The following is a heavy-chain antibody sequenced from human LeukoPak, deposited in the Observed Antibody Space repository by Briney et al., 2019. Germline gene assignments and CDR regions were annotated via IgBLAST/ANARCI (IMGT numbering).Heavy chain of an antibody. V-gene: IGHV4-34*01. CDR1: GASIQNYY. CDR2: INHSGST. J-gene: IGHJ4*02. Sequence: PSETLSLTCSVTGASIQNYYWSWLRQPPGKGLEWIGEINHSGSTNYNPSLKSRVTISVDTSKNQFSLKLSSVTAADTAVYYCARGLGGYDQASYYFDYWGQGTLVTVSS. CDR3: ARGLGGYDQASYYFDY. D-gene: IGHD5-12*01.